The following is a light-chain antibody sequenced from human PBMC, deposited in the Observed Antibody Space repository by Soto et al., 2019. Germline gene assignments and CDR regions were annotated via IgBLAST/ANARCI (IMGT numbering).Light chain of an antibody. CDR3: QQYAHSTPIS. Sequence: VVLTHAAATLSLSAGEIAALSFRGSQSINGYLAWYQHKPGQAPRLLIDDASNRATGIPARFSGSGSGTDFTLTISSLEPEDFALYYCQQYAHSTPISFGQGTRLEIK. CDR1: QSINGY. V-gene: IGKV3-11*01. CDR2: DAS. J-gene: IGKJ5*01.